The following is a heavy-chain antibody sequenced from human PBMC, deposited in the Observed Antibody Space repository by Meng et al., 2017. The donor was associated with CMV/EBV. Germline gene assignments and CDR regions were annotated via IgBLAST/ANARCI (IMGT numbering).Heavy chain of an antibody. J-gene: IGHJ3*02. CDR3: ARDCSSTSCINAFDI. CDR2: IWYDGSEE. V-gene: IGHV3-33*01. Sequence: GGSLRLSCTASGFTFSKCGMHWVRQAPGKGLEWVAVIWYDGSEEYYADNVKGRFTISRDNYRHMLYLQMNNLRAEDTAVYYCARDCSSTSCINAFDIWGQGTMVTVSS. D-gene: IGHD2-2*01. CDR1: GFTFSKCG.